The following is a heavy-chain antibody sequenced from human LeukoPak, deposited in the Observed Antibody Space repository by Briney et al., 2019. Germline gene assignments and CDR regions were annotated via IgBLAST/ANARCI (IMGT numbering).Heavy chain of an antibody. CDR1: GFTLSDYW. CDR3: VRDGGGTSPYDF. D-gene: IGHD1-7*01. V-gene: IGHV3-74*01. J-gene: IGHJ4*02. CDR2: ISPDGRNI. Sequence: GGSLRLSCAASGFTLSDYWMNWVRQAPGKGPVWGSHISPDGRNIAYADPVKGRFTIARASAKNTLYLQMTSMGVGDPAVYYCVRDGGGTSPYDFWGQGTLVTVSS.